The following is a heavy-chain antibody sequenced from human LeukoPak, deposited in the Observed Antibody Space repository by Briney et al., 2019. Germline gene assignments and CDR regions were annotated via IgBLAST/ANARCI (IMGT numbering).Heavy chain of an antibody. CDR3: ARHSEEGAFDI. D-gene: IGHD1-14*01. J-gene: IGHJ3*02. V-gene: IGHV3-53*01. CDR2: IYSGGST. CDR1: GFTVSSNY. Sequence: PGGSLRLSCAASGFTVSSNYMSWLRQAPGKGLEWVSVIYSGGSTYYANSVKGRFTISRDNSKNTLYFQMNSLRAEDTAVYYCARHSEEGAFDIWGQGTMVTVSS.